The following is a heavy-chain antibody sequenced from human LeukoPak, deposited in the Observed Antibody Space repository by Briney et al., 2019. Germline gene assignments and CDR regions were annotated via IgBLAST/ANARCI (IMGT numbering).Heavy chain of an antibody. D-gene: IGHD2-21*01. J-gene: IGHJ3*02. V-gene: IGHV1-69*06. Sequence: SVKVSCKASGGTFSSYAISWVRQAPGQGLEWMGGIIPIFGTANYAQKFQGRVTITADKSTSTAYMELSSLRSEDTAVYYCATQGAAIAAGHDAFDIWGQGTMVTVPS. CDR3: ATQGAAIAAGHDAFDI. CDR1: GGTFSSYA. CDR2: IIPIFGTA.